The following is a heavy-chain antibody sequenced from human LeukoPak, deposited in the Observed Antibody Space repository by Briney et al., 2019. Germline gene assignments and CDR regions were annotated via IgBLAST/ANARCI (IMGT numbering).Heavy chain of an antibody. J-gene: IGHJ3*02. D-gene: IGHD3-9*01. CDR3: ARDQRYYDILTGYGRGDAFDI. Sequence: PSETLSLTCTVSGGSISSSSYYWAWIRQPPGKGLEWIGSIHYSGSTYYNPSLQSRVTISIDTSKNQFSLKLRFVTAADTAVYYCARDQRYYDILTGYGRGDAFDIWGQGTMVTVSS. CDR2: IHYSGST. CDR1: GGSISSSSYY. V-gene: IGHV4-39*07.